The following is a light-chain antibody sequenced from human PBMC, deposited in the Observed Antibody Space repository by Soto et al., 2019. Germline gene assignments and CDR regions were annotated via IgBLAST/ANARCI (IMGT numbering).Light chain of an antibody. J-gene: IGKJ5*01. CDR2: DAS. V-gene: IGKV3D-20*01. CDR3: QQYGGSPVT. CDR1: QSVSNY. Sequence: EIVLTQSPATLSLSPGERATLSCRASQSVSNYLAWYQQKPGRAPRVLIYDASTRATGVPDRFSGSGSGTDFTLTISRLEPEDFAVYYCQQYGGSPVTFGQGTRLEIK.